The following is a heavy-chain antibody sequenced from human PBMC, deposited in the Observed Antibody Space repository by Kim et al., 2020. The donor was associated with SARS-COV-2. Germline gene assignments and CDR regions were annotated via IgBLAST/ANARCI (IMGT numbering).Heavy chain of an antibody. Sequence: ASVKVSCKASGYTFTGYYMHWVRQAPGQGLEWMGWINPNSGGTNYAQKFQGRVTMTRDTSISTAYMELSRLRSDDTAVYYCARDSGGAPAAMNWFDPWGQGTLVTVSS. J-gene: IGHJ5*02. CDR1: GYTFTGYY. CDR2: INPNSGGT. CDR3: ARDSGGAPAAMNWFDP. V-gene: IGHV1-2*02. D-gene: IGHD2-2*01.